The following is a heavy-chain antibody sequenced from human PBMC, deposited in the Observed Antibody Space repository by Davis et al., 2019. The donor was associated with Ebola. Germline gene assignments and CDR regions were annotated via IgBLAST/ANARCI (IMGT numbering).Heavy chain of an antibody. Sequence: ASVKVSCKASGYTFTGYYMHWVRQAPGQGLEWMGWINPNSGGTNYAQKFQGRVTMTRDTSISTAYMELSRLRSDDTAFYYCARELLVTGYKCADYWGQGTLVTVSS. D-gene: IGHD3-9*01. CDR3: ARELLVTGYKCADY. V-gene: IGHV1-2*02. CDR2: INPNSGGT. CDR1: GYTFTGYY. J-gene: IGHJ4*02.